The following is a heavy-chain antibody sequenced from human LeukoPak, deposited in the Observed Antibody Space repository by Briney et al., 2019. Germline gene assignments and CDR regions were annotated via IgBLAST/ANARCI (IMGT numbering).Heavy chain of an antibody. J-gene: IGHJ6*03. D-gene: IGHD4-17*01. V-gene: IGHV3-48*03. CDR2: ISSSGSTI. CDR1: GFTFSSYE. Sequence: GGSLRLSCAASGFTFSSYEMNWVRQAPGKGLEWVSYISSSGSTIYYADSVKGRFTISRDNAKNTLYLQMNSLRAEDTAVYYCARVVTVTKPPYYYYYYYMDVWGKGTTVTVSS. CDR3: ARVVTVTKPPYYYYYYYMDV.